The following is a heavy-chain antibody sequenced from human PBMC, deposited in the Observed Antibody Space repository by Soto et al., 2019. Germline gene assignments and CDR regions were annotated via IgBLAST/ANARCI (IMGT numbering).Heavy chain of an antibody. D-gene: IGHD6-13*01. CDR3: ARALITSAGH. CDR2: INSDGSST. V-gene: IGHV3-74*01. CDR1: GFTFSSQW. J-gene: IGHJ4*02. Sequence: GGSLRLSCAASGFTFSSQWMYWVRQAPGQGLVWVSRINSDGSSTSYADSVKGRFTVSRDNAKKRVYLQLSSLRAEDTAVYYCARALITSAGHWGQGTLVTVSS.